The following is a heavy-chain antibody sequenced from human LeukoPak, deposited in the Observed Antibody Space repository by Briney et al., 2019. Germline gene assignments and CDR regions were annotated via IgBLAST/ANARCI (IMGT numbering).Heavy chain of an antibody. J-gene: IGHJ4*02. Sequence: PGGSLRLSCAASGFTFSSYAMSWVRQAPGRGLEWVLGISGSGDSTYYADSVKGRFTISRDSSKNTLYLQMSSLRAEDTAVYYCARSLWPPFDYWGQGTLVTVSS. CDR1: GFTFSSYA. CDR3: ARSLWPPFDY. CDR2: ISGSGDST. V-gene: IGHV3-23*01. D-gene: IGHD2-21*01.